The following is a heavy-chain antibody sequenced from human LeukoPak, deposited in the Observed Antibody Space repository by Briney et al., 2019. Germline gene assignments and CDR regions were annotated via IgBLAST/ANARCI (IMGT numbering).Heavy chain of an antibody. V-gene: IGHV1-69*05. CDR1: GGTFSSYA. J-gene: IGHJ4*02. CDR2: IIPIFGTA. CDR3: ARQDY. Sequence: ASVKVSCKASGGTFSSYAISWVRQAPGQGLEWMGGIIPIFGTANYAQKLQGRVTMTTDTSTSTAYMELRSLRSDDTAVYYCARQDYWGQGTLVTVSS.